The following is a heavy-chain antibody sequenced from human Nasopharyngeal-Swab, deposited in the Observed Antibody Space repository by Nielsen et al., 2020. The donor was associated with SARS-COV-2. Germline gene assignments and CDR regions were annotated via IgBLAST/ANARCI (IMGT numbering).Heavy chain of an antibody. CDR3: ARDKSVRN. CDR2: ISSSSYI. D-gene: IGHD3-22*01. V-gene: IGHV3-21*05. Sequence: VRQMPGKGLEWVSYISSSSYIYYADSVKGRFTISRDNAKNSLYLQMNSLRAEDTAVYYCARDKSVRNWGQGTLVTSPQ. J-gene: IGHJ4*02.